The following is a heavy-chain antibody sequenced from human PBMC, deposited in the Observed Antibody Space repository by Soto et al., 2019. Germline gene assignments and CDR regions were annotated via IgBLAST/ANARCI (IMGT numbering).Heavy chain of an antibody. D-gene: IGHD3-3*01. CDR2: INHSGST. V-gene: IGHV4-34*01. CDR1: GGPFSGYY. J-gene: IGHJ5*02. CDR3: ARDFWSGYYPGRRQRTQLPIPTNWFDP. Sequence: KTSETLSLTCAVYGGPFSGYYWSWIRQPPGKGLEWIGEINHSGSTNYNPSLKSRVTISVDTSKNQFSLKLSSVTAADTAVYYCARDFWSGYYPGRRQRTQLPIPTNWFDPWGQGTLVTVSS.